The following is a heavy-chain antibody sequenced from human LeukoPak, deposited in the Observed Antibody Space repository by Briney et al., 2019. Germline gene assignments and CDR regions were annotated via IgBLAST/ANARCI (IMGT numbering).Heavy chain of an antibody. J-gene: IGHJ5*02. Sequence: GASVKVSCKASGGTFSSYAISWVRQAPGQGLEWMGGIIPIFGTANYAQKFQGRVTITADESTSTAYMELSSLRSEDTAVYYCARMDTALDGFDPWGQGTLVTVSS. CDR2: IIPIFGTA. CDR1: GGTFSSYA. CDR3: ARMDTALDGFDP. V-gene: IGHV1-69*13. D-gene: IGHD5-18*01.